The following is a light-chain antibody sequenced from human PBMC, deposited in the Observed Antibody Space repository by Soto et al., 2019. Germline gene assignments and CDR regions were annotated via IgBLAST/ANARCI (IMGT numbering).Light chain of an antibody. J-gene: IGLJ2*01. CDR2: DVT. V-gene: IGLV2-14*01. Sequence: QSVLTQPASVSGSPGQSITISCTGTSSDVGGYNYVSWYQQHPGKAHKLMIYDVTNRPSGVSNRFSGSKSGNTASLTISGLQAEDEADYYCSSYRSSSTFVVFGGGTNLTVL. CDR1: SSDVGGYNY. CDR3: SSYRSSSTFVV.